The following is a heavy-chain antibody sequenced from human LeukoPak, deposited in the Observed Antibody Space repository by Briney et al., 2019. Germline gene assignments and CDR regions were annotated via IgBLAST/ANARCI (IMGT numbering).Heavy chain of an antibody. Sequence: ASVKVSCKTSGYTFTTYGISWVRQAPGQGLEWMGWISGSNGNTKYAQKVQGRVTMTTDTSTTTAYMEVRSLGSDDTAVYYCARDRDRMVQGVTALFDYWGQGTLVTVSS. D-gene: IGHD3-10*01. CDR1: GYTFTTYG. V-gene: IGHV1-18*04. CDR2: ISGSNGNT. CDR3: ARDRDRMVQGVTALFDY. J-gene: IGHJ4*02.